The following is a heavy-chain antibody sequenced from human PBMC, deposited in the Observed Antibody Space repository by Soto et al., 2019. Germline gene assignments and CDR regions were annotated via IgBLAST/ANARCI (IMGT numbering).Heavy chain of an antibody. CDR1: GYTFTGYY. CDR3: ARGGGAYGDHRISDY. CDR2: INPNSGGT. J-gene: IGHJ4*02. V-gene: IGHV1-2*04. D-gene: IGHD4-17*01. Sequence: QVQLVQSGAEVKKPGASVKVSCKASGYTFTGYYMHWVRQAPGQGLEWMGWINPNSGGTNYAQKFRGWVTMTRDTSIITAYMELSRLRSDDTAVYYCARGGGAYGDHRISDYWGQGTLVTVSS.